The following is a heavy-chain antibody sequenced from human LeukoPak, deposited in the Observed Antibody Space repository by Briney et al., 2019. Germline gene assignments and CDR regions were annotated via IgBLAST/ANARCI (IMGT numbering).Heavy chain of an antibody. Sequence: GGSLRLSCAASGFTFSNAWMSWVRQAPGKGLEWVGRIKSKTDGGTTDYAAPVKGRFTISRDDSKNTLYLQMNSLKTEDTAIYYCTTLSYGSGSYGDWGQGTLVTVSS. V-gene: IGHV3-15*01. CDR3: TTLSYGSGSYGD. CDR2: IKSKTDGGTT. J-gene: IGHJ4*02. D-gene: IGHD3-10*01. CDR1: GFTFSNAW.